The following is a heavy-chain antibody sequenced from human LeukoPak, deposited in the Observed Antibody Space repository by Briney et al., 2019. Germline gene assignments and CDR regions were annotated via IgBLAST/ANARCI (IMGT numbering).Heavy chain of an antibody. D-gene: IGHD5-24*01. CDR3: ARLYLPATRFDY. J-gene: IGHJ4*02. CDR2: INSDGINT. V-gene: IGHV3-74*01. Sequence: GGSLRLSCAASGFTFSNYWMHWVRQAPGKGLVWVSRINSDGINTSYADSVKSRFTISRDNAKNTLNLQMNSLRAEDTAVYYCARLYLPATRFDYRGQGTLVTVSS. CDR1: GFTFSNYW.